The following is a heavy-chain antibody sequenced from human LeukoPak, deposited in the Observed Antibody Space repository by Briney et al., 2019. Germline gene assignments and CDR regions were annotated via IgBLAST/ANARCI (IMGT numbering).Heavy chain of an antibody. J-gene: IGHJ4*02. Sequence: PSETLSLTCALSTVSGSSGNFWSWVRQPPGEGLEWIGEIHRDGRTRYNPSLKSRVTMSMDYSKNQFSLSVTSVTAADTAIYYCGKTDIYFNPIDYWGPGSLVTVSS. CDR2: IHRDGRT. D-gene: IGHD3-9*01. CDR1: TVSGSSGNF. CDR3: GKTDIYFNPIDY. V-gene: IGHV4-4*02.